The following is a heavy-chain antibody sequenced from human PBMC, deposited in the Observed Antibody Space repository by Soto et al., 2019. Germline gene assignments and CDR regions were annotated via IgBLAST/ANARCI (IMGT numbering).Heavy chain of an antibody. J-gene: IGHJ6*04. D-gene: IGHD3-10*01. CDR2: INSDGSST. Sequence: PGGSLRLSCAASGFTFSSYWMHWVRQAPGKGLVWVSRINSDGSSTSYADSVKGRFTISREHAKNTTYMKMNSLRAEDTAVDYCERTMNMVRGVALYGMDVWGKGTTVNVSP. CDR3: ERTMNMVRGVALYGMDV. CDR1: GFTFSSYW. V-gene: IGHV3-74*01.